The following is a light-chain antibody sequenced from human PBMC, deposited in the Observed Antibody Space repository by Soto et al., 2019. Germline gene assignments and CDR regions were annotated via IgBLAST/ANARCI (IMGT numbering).Light chain of an antibody. J-gene: IGLJ1*01. Sequence: QSVLTQPASVSGSPGQSITISCTGTNSDVGSYNLVSWYLQHPGKAPKVIIYEVSERPSGVSDRFSGSKSGNTASLMISGLQAEDEADYYCCSYAGSSTQSYVFGSGTKVTVL. V-gene: IGLV2-23*02. CDR3: CSYAGSSTQSYV. CDR1: NSDVGSYNL. CDR2: EVS.